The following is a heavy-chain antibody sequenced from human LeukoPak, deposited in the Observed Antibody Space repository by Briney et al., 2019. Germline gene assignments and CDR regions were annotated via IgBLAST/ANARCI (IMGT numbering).Heavy chain of an antibody. CDR2: IYYSGST. Sequence: SETLSLTCTVSGASISSSSSYWGWIRQPPGKGLEWIGSIYYSGSTYYNPSLKSRVTISVDTSKNQFSLKLSSVTAADTAVYYCARVRACSSTSCYPYYYYYMDVWGKGTTVTVSS. CDR1: GASISSSSSY. J-gene: IGHJ6*03. V-gene: IGHV4-39*07. CDR3: ARVRACSSTSCYPYYYYYMDV. D-gene: IGHD2-2*01.